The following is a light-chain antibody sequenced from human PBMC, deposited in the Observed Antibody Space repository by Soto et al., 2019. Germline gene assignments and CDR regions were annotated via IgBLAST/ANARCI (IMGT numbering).Light chain of an antibody. V-gene: IGKV3-15*01. Sequence: EIVMTQSPATLSLSPGEGATLSCRASQSVTNSFLAWYQQKPGQAPRLLIYGASTRATGIPARFSGSGSGTEFTLTISSLQSEDLAVYYCQQYNKWPPITFGQGTRLEI. CDR1: QSVTNS. CDR2: GAS. CDR3: QQYNKWPPIT. J-gene: IGKJ5*01.